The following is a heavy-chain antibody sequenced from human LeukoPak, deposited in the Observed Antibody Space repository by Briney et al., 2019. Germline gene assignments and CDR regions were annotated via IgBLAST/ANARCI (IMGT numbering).Heavy chain of an antibody. CDR3: AREGYSYGFSPLDY. CDR2: IRYDGSNK. D-gene: IGHD5-18*01. Sequence: GGSLRLSCATSGFTFSGYGMHWVRQAPGKGLEWAAFIRYDGSNKYYADSVKGRFTISRDNSKNTLYLQMNSLRAEDTAVYYCAREGYSYGFSPLDYWGQGTLVTVSS. CDR1: GFTFSGYG. J-gene: IGHJ4*02. V-gene: IGHV3-30*02.